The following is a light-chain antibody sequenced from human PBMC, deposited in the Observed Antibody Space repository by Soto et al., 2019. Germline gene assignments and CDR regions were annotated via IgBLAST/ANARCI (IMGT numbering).Light chain of an antibody. V-gene: IGLV2-11*01. CDR2: DVS. J-gene: IGLJ1*01. CDR1: SSDVGGYNY. Sequence: QSALTQPRSVSGSPGQSVTISCTGTSSDVGGYNYVSWYQLHPGKAPKLMIYDVSKRPSGVPDRFSGSKSGNTASLTISGLQAEDEADYCCCSCAGSYTYVFGTGTKLTVL. CDR3: CSCAGSYTYV.